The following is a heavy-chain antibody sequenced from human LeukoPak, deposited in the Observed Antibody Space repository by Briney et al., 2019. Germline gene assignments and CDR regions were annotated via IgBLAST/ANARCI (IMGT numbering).Heavy chain of an antibody. CDR2: ITNSGGST. J-gene: IGHJ3*01. V-gene: IGHV3-23*01. CDR3: AKDCRWPNDAFDL. CDR1: GFTFSSYA. Sequence: GGSLRLSCAASGFTFSSYAMSWVRQAPGKGLEWVSVITNSGGSTNYADSVKGRFTISRDNSKNTLYLQMNTLIAEDTAVYYCAKDCRWPNDAFDLWGQGTMVTVSS.